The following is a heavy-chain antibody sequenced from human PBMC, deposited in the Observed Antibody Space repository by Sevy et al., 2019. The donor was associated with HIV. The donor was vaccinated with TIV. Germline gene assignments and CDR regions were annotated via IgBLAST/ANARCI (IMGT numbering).Heavy chain of an antibody. V-gene: IGHV1-58*01. D-gene: IGHD3-16*01. CDR3: AAEDMTTFVGALRVFDI. Sequence: ASVKVSCRASGFTFTSSAVQWVRLGRGQRLEWIGWIVVGSGVTNYAQKFQDRVTITRDISTSTVHMDLSSLRSDDTAVYYCAAEDMTTFVGALRVFDIWGQGTTVTVSS. CDR2: IVVGSGVT. J-gene: IGHJ3*02. CDR1: GFTFTSSA.